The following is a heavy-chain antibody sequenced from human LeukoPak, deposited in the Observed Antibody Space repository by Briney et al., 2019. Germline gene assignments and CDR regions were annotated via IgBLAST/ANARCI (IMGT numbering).Heavy chain of an antibody. CDR1: GYSISSGYY. CDR3: ARGSGIVVVPAAIGWFDP. Sequence: SETLSLTCTVSGYSISSGYYWGWIRQPLGKGLEWIGSIYHSGSTYYNPSLKSRVTISVDTSKNQFSLKLSSVTAADTAVYYCARGSGIVVVPAAIGWFDPWGQGTLVTVSS. CDR2: IYHSGST. D-gene: IGHD2-2*01. V-gene: IGHV4-38-2*02. J-gene: IGHJ5*02.